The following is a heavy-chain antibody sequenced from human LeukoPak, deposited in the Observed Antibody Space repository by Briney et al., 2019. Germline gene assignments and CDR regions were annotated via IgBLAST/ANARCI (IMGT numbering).Heavy chain of an antibody. CDR3: TRLVYYYDSSGYPNSEY. V-gene: IGHV3-73*01. J-gene: IGHJ4*02. CDR1: GFTFSGSA. Sequence: GGSLRLSCAASGFTFSGSAMHWVRQASGKGLEWVGRIRSKANSYATAYAASVKGRFTISRDDSKNTAYLQMNSLKTEDTAVYYCTRLVYYYDSSGYPNSEYWGQGTLVTVSS. CDR2: IRSKANSYAT. D-gene: IGHD3-22*01.